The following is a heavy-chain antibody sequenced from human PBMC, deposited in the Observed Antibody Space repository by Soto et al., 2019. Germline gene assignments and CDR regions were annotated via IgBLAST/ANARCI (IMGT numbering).Heavy chain of an antibody. CDR1: GGSISSYY. CDR2: IYYSGST. Sequence: SETLSLTCTVSGGSISSYYWSWIRQPPGKGLEWIGYIYYSGSTNYNPSLKSRVTISVDTSKNQFSLKLSSVTAADTAVYYCARGHRIFIYPDYWGQGTLVTVSS. D-gene: IGHD3-3*02. CDR3: ARGHRIFIYPDY. J-gene: IGHJ4*02. V-gene: IGHV4-59*01.